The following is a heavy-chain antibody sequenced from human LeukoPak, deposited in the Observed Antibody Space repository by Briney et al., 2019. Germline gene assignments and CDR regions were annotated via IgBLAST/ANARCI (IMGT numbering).Heavy chain of an antibody. CDR3: AEDSWWRATGYYGY. V-gene: IGHV3-23*01. J-gene: IGHJ4*02. D-gene: IGHD3-9*01. CDR1: GLTFSSYA. CDR2: ISGSGGST. Sequence: GGSLRLSCAASGLTFSSYAMSWVRQAPGKGLEWVSAISGSGGSTYYADSVKGRFTISRDNSKNTLYLQMNSLRAEDTAVYYCAEDSWWRATGYYGYWGQGTLVTVSS.